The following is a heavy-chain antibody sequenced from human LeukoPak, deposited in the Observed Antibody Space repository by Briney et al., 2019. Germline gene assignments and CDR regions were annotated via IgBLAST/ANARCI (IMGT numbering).Heavy chain of an antibody. J-gene: IGHJ4*02. CDR2: ISAYNGNT. CDR3: ASLGSSWYNFDY. Sequence: ASVKVSCKASGYTFTSYAMNWVRQAPGQGLEWMGWISAYNGNTNYAQKLQGRVTMTTDTSTSTAYMELRSLRSDDTAVYYCASLGSSWYNFDYWGQGTLVTVSS. D-gene: IGHD6-13*01. V-gene: IGHV1-18*01. CDR1: GYTFTSYA.